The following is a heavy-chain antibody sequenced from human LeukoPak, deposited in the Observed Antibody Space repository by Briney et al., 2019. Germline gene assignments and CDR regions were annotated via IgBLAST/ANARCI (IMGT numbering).Heavy chain of an antibody. D-gene: IGHD6-19*01. J-gene: IGHJ5*02. CDR2: ISSSSSYI. CDR3: ARGGSGSGSWFDP. CDR1: GFTFSSYS. Sequence: PGGSLRLSCAASGFTFSSYSMNWVRQAPGKGLEWVSSISSSSSYIYYADSVKGRFTISRDNARNSLYLQMNSLRAEDTAVYYCARGGSGSGSWFDPWGQGTLVTVSS. V-gene: IGHV3-21*01.